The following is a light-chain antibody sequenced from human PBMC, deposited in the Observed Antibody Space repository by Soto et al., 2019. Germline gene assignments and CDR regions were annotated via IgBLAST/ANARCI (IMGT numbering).Light chain of an antibody. Sequence: QAVVTQEPSFSVSPGGTVTLTCCLSSDSVSASPFPSWYQQTPGQAPRTLIYNTNPRSSGVPDRFSGSIRGNRAALTSTGDQADDESDYYCVLYMRIGISVFGGGTKVTVL. J-gene: IGLJ2*01. CDR1: SDSVSASPF. V-gene: IGLV8-61*01. CDR3: VLYMRIGISV. CDR2: NTN.